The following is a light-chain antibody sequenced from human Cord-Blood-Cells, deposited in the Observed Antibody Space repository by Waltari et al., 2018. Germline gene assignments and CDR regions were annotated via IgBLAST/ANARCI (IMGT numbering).Light chain of an antibody. CDR3: QQYNSYSYT. V-gene: IGKV1-5*01. CDR1: QSISSW. J-gene: IGKJ2*01. Sequence: DIQLTQSPSTLSASAVDRVTITCRASQSISSWLAWYQQKPGKAPKLLIYAASSLESGVPSRFSGSGSGTEFTLTISSLQPDDFATYYCQQYNSYSYTFGQVTKLE. CDR2: AAS.